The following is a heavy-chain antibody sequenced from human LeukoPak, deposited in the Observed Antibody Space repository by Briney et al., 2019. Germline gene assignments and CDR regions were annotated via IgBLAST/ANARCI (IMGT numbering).Heavy chain of an antibody. D-gene: IGHD3-3*02. CDR3: ARDQISTTRQDYYYYMDV. CDR2: INWNGGST. J-gene: IGHJ6*03. Sequence: SGGSLRLSCAASGFTFDDYGRSWGRHAPGKGVEWVSGINWNGGSTEYADCVKGRFTICRENSNNSLYLQMNSLRAEDTALYYCARDQISTTRQDYYYYMDVWGKGTTVTVSS. V-gene: IGHV3-20*04. CDR1: GFTFDDYG.